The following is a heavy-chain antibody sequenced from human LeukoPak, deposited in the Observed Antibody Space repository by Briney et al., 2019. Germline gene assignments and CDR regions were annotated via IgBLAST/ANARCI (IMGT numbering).Heavy chain of an antibody. CDR1: GFTFIDYA. J-gene: IGHJ3*02. Sequence: PGGSLRLSCAASGFTFIDYAMHWVRQAPGKGLEWVSLISGDGGSTYYADSVKGRFTISRDNSKNSLYLQMNSLRTEDTALYYCSKDRVDTAMADAFDIWGQGTTVTVSS. V-gene: IGHV3-43*02. CDR3: SKDRVDTAMADAFDI. CDR2: ISGDGGST. D-gene: IGHD5-18*01.